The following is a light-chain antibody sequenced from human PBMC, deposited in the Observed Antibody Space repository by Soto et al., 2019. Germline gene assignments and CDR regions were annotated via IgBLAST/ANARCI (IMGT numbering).Light chain of an antibody. Sequence: QSALTQPASVSGSPGQSITISCTGTNSDVGSHNFVSWYQQYPGKAPKLQIYEASKRPSGLSNRFSGSKSGNTASLTISGLQAEDEADYYCCSLTNGATWVFGGGTKVTVL. CDR3: CSLTNGATWV. CDR2: EAS. J-gene: IGLJ3*02. V-gene: IGLV2-23*01. CDR1: NSDVGSHNF.